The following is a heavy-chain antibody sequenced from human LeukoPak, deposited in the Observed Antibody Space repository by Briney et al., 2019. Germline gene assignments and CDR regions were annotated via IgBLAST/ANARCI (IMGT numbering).Heavy chain of an antibody. CDR3: ARHEPIEYYYGSGSYYKGGFDY. Sequence: SETLSLTCTVSGGSISSYYWSWIRQPPGKGLEWIGYIYYSGSTNYNPSLKSRVTISVDTSKNRFSLKLSSVTAADTAVYYCARHEPIEYYYGSGSYYKGGFDYWGQGTLVTVSS. V-gene: IGHV4-59*01. CDR2: IYYSGST. D-gene: IGHD3-10*01. CDR1: GGSISSYY. J-gene: IGHJ4*02.